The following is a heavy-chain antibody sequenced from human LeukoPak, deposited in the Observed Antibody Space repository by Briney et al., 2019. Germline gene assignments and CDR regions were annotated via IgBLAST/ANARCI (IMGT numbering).Heavy chain of an antibody. Sequence: SETLSLTCTVSGGSITSSTYYWGWIRQPPRKGLEWIGSIYYSGTTYYNPSLKSRVTISVDTSKNQFSLKVSSVTAADTAVYYCVRQNLLVATSNPTFDYWGQGTLVTVSS. V-gene: IGHV4-39*01. D-gene: IGHD5-12*01. J-gene: IGHJ4*02. CDR1: GGSITSSTYY. CDR3: VRQNLLVATSNPTFDY. CDR2: IYYSGTT.